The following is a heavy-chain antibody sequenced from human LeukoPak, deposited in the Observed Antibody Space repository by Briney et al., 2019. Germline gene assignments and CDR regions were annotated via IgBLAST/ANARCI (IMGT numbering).Heavy chain of an antibody. CDR2: IKQDGSEK. J-gene: IGHJ4*02. Sequence: AGGSLRLSCAASGFTFSSYWMSWVRQAPGKGLEWVANIKQDGSEKYYVDSVKGRFTISRDNAKNSLYLQMNSLRAEDTAVYYCASEGPSSVVVPASVDYWGQGTLVTVSS. D-gene: IGHD2-2*01. CDR1: GFTFSSYW. V-gene: IGHV3-7*01. CDR3: ASEGPSSVVVPASVDY.